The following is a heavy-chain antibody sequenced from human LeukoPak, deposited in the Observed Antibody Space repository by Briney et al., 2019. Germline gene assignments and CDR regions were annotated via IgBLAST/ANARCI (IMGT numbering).Heavy chain of an antibody. CDR2: ISYDGSNK. D-gene: IGHD5-18*01. CDR3: ARAQGRYSYGSGFDS. V-gene: IGHV3-30*04. J-gene: IGHJ4*02. Sequence: GGSLRLSCAASGFTFSSYAMHWVRQAPGKGLEWVAVISYDGSNKYYADSVKGRFTISRDNSKNTLYLQMSSLRAEDTAVYYCARAQGRYSYGSGFDSWGQGTLVTVSS. CDR1: GFTFSSYA.